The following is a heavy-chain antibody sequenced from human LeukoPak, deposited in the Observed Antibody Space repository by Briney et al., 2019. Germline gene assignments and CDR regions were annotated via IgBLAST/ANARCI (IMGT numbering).Heavy chain of an antibody. Sequence: ASVTVSYKASGYTFTNYDMHWVRQAPGKGREGMGIINSSGGSTSYAQKFPGRVTMTRDMSTSTFYLELSSLRSEDTAVYYCARGHGSGSANYFDPWGQGTLVTVSS. CDR2: INSSGGST. D-gene: IGHD3-10*01. J-gene: IGHJ5*02. V-gene: IGHV1-46*01. CDR3: ARGHGSGSANYFDP. CDR1: GYTFTNYD.